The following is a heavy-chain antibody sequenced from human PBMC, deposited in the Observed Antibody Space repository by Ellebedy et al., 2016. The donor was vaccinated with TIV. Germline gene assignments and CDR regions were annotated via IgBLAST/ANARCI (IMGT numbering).Heavy chain of an antibody. Sequence: GGSLRLSCAASGFTFSSYWMSWVRQAPGKGLEWVSVIYDGGRTSYADSVTGRFTISRDSSKNTLYLQMNSLRADDSALYFCAVSLTTPGAFDYWGQGMLVTVSS. CDR1: GFTFSSYW. J-gene: IGHJ4*02. V-gene: IGHV3-53*01. CDR2: IYDGGRT. D-gene: IGHD1/OR15-1a*01. CDR3: AVSLTTPGAFDY.